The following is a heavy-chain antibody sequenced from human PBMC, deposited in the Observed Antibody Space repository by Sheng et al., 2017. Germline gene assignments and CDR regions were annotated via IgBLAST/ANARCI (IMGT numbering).Heavy chain of an antibody. CDR2: ISGSGDNI. CDR3: ASSLTGSYRFLY. D-gene: IGHD3-9*01. J-gene: IGHJ4*02. V-gene: IGHV3-23*01. Sequence: EVQLLESGGGLVQPGGSLRLSCVVSGLTFSSSAMSWVRQAPGKGLEWVSSISGSGDNIKYTDPVKGRFTISRDNSQNTLHLQMDSLGAEDTALYYCASSLTGSYRFLYWGQGTLVTVSS. CDR1: GLTFSSSA.